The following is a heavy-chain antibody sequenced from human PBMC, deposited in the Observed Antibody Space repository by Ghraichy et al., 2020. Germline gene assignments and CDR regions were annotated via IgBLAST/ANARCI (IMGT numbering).Heavy chain of an antibody. CDR3: ATKHSSGWSFDY. D-gene: IGHD6-19*01. Sequence: GGSLRLSCAASGFTVSSSYMSWVRQAPGKGLEWVSVIYSGGNTYYADSVKGRFTISRDNSKNTLYLQMNSLTAEDTAVYYCATKHSSGWSFDYWGQGTLVTVSS. V-gene: IGHV3-66*01. J-gene: IGHJ4*02. CDR2: IYSGGNT. CDR1: GFTVSSSY.